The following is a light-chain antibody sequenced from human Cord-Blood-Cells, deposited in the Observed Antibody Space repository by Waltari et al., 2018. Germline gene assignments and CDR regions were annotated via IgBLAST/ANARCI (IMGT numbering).Light chain of an antibody. CDR1: SSDVGGYNL. CDR3: CSYAGSSTWV. Sequence: QSALTQPASVSGSPGPSITIFCTGTSSDVGGYNLVSWYQQHPGKAPKLIIYEGSKRPSGVSNRFSGSKSGNTASLTISGLQAEDEADYYCCSYAGSSTWVFGAGTKLTVL. CDR2: EGS. V-gene: IGLV2-23*01. J-gene: IGLJ3*02.